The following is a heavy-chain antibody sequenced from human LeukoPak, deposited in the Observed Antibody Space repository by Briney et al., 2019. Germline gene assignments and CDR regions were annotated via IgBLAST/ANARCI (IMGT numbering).Heavy chain of an antibody. CDR3: AKDRDYYGSGSFAFDI. V-gene: IGHV3-23*01. CDR2: ISGSGGRT. Sequence: GGTLRLSCAASGFTFSSYGMSWVRQAPGKGLEWVSTISGSGGRTYYADSVKGRFTISRDNSKNTLYLQMNSLRAEDTAVYYCAKDRDYYGSGSFAFDIWGQGTMVTVSS. CDR1: GFTFSSYG. D-gene: IGHD3-10*01. J-gene: IGHJ3*02.